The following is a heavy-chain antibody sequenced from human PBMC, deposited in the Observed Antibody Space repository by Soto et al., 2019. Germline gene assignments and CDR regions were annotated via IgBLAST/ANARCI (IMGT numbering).Heavy chain of an antibody. CDR3: ARYDAFKAFDL. V-gene: IGHV3-9*01. J-gene: IGHJ3*01. CDR1: GFTFHEYA. D-gene: IGHD1-1*01. Sequence: EVQLIESGGGWVQPGTSLRVSCAASGFTFHEYAMHWVRQAPGKGLEWVSGISSDGDTIAYADSVQGRFTVSRDDVTNSVSLQMDSLRVEDTGIYYCARYDAFKAFDLWGQGTMVTVSS. CDR2: ISSDGDTI.